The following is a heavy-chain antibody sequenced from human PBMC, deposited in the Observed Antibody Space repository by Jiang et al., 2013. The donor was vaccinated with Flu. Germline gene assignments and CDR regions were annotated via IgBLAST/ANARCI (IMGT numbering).Heavy chain of an antibody. J-gene: IGHJ3*02. CDR3: AMSRLGGTFLRAFDI. CDR2: IYYNGST. CDR1: GGSISIYS. V-gene: IGHV4-59*03. D-gene: IGHD1-26*01. Sequence: GPGLVKPSETLSLTCTVSGGSISIYSWSWIRQPPGKGLEWIGHIYYNGSTNYSPSLKSRVTISVDTSKNQFSLKLSSVTAADTAVYYCAMSRLGGTFLRAFDIWGRGTMVTVSS.